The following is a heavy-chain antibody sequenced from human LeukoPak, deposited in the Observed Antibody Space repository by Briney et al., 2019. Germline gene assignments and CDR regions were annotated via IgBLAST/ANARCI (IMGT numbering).Heavy chain of an antibody. CDR3: ATTPLWFGELLEDY. V-gene: IGHV4-34*01. Sequence: SETLSLTCAVYGGSFSGYYWSWIRQPPGKGLEWIGEINHSGSTNYNPSLKSRVTISVDTSKNQFSLKLSSVTAADTAVYYCATTPLWFGELLEDYWGQGTLVTVSS. J-gene: IGHJ4*02. CDR2: INHSGST. D-gene: IGHD3-10*01. CDR1: GGSFSGYY.